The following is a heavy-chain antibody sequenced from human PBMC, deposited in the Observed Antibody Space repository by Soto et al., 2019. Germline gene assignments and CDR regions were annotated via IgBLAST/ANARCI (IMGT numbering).Heavy chain of an antibody. V-gene: IGHV4-34*01. CDR3: ARGLAPTIFGVVPTPNWFDP. CDR2: INHGGST. Sequence: QVQLQQWGARLLKPSETLSLTCGVNGGSFSGYYWSWIRQPPGKGLEWIGEINHGGSTNYPPSLKSRLTISVDTSKNQFSLKLTSVTAADTAVYYCARGLAPTIFGVVPTPNWFDPWGQGTLVSVSS. J-gene: IGHJ5*02. D-gene: IGHD3-3*01. CDR1: GGSFSGYY.